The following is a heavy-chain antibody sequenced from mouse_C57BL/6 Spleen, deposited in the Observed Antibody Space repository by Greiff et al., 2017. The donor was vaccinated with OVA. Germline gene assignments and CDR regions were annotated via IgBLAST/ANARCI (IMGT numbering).Heavy chain of an antibody. Sequence: VKLQESGPELVKPGASVKISCKASGYAFSSSWMNWVKQRPGKGLEWIGRIYPGDGDTNYNGKFKGKATLTADKSSSTAYMQLSSLTSEDSAVYFFARGGDDWAYWGQGTLVTVSA. CDR2: IYPGDGDT. J-gene: IGHJ3*01. V-gene: IGHV1-82*01. CDR3: ARGGDDWAY. D-gene: IGHD2-4*01. CDR1: GYAFSSSW.